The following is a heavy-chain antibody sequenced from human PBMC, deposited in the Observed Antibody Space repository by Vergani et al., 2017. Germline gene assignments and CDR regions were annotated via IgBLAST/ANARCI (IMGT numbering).Heavy chain of an antibody. D-gene: IGHD3-9*01. CDR3: AADRRAGRYFDY. J-gene: IGHJ4*02. Sequence: QMQLVQSGPEVKKPGTSVKVSCQASGFTFTSSAVQWVRQARGQRLEWIGWIVVGSGNTNYAQKFQERVTITRDMSTSTAYMELSSLRSEDTAVYYCAADRRAGRYFDYWGQGTLVTVSS. V-gene: IGHV1-58*01. CDR1: GFTFTSSA. CDR2: IVVGSGNT.